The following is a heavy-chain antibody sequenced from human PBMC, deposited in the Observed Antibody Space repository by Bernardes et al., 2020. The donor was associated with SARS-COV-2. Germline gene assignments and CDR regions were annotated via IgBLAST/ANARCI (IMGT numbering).Heavy chain of an antibody. V-gene: IGHV1-18*04. CDR3: ARMSVVGAFWYYYYGMDV. J-gene: IGHJ6*02. Sequence: ASVKVSCKASGYTFTSYGISWVRQAPGQGLEWMGWISAYNGNTNYAQKLQGRVTMTTDTSTSTAYMELRSLRSDDTAVYYCARMSVVGAFWYYYYGMDVWRQRTTLTVSS. CDR2: ISAYNGNT. D-gene: IGHD1-26*01. CDR1: GYTFTSYG.